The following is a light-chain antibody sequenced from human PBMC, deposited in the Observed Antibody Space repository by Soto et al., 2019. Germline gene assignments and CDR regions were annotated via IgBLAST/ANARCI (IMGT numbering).Light chain of an antibody. J-gene: IGLJ1*01. Sequence: QSALAHPASLSCSRLQSITISCTVTASDCGWYNYASWYQQHRLKAPKLMIHAVSNRPSGISSRFSGSKSGNTASLTISGLQSEDEADYFCCSYTSRTTYVFGTGTKVTVL. CDR2: AVS. V-gene: IGLV2-14*01. CDR3: CSYTSRTTYV. CDR1: ASDCGWYNY.